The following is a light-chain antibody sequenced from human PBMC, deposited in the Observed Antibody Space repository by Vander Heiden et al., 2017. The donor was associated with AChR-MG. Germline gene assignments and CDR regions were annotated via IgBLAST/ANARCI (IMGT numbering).Light chain of an antibody. CDR1: QSVSSSY. CDR3: QQYGSSPRYT. Sequence: EIVLTQSPGTLSWFPGERGTSSCRASQSVSSSYLAWYQQKPGQAPRLLIYGASSRATGIPDRFSGSGSGTDFTLTISRLEPEDVSVYYCQQYGSSPRYTFGQGTKLEIK. V-gene: IGKV3-20*01. J-gene: IGKJ2*01. CDR2: GAS.